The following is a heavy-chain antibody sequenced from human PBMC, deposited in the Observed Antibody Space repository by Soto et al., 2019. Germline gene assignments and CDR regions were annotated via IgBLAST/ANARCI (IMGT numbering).Heavy chain of an antibody. CDR2: ISSDGSRT. CDR1: GFTFSSYG. CDR3: ARVYSSLSSYDY. V-gene: IGHV3-74*01. J-gene: IGHJ4*02. Sequence: GGSLRLSCAASGFTFSSYGMHWVRQAPGKGLAWVSRISSDGSRTSYADSVKGRFTISRDNAKNTLYLQMNSLRAEDTAIYYCARVYSSLSSYDYWGQGTLVTVSS. D-gene: IGHD5-18*01.